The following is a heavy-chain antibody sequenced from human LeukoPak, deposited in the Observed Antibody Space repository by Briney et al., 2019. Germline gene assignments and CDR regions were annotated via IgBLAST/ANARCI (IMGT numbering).Heavy chain of an antibody. CDR2: ISSSGSTI. J-gene: IGHJ3*02. D-gene: IGHD2-2*01. Sequence: GGSLRLSCAASGFTFSSYEMNWVRQAPGKGLEWVSYISSSGSTIYYADSVKGRFTISRDNAKNSLYLQMNSLRAEDTAVYYCAGGYCSSTSCSSPDAFDIWGQGTMVTVFS. V-gene: IGHV3-48*03. CDR3: AGGYCSSTSCSSPDAFDI. CDR1: GFTFSSYE.